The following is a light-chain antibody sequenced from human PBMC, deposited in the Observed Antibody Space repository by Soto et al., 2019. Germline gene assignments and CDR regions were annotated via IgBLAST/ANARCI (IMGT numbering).Light chain of an antibody. CDR1: QSITFD. CDR2: GAS. V-gene: IGKV3-15*01. Sequence: EIVLTQSPATLSVSPVDRATLSCMASQSITFDLAWYQQKPGQAPRLLIYGASTRATGIPARFSGSGSGTEFTLTISSLQSEDFAVYYCQQYSNRPPITFGQGTKVDIK. CDR3: QQYSNRPPIT. J-gene: IGKJ1*01.